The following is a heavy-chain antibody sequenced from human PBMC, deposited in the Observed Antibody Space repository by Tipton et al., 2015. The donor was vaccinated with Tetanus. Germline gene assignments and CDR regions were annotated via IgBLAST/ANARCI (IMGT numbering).Heavy chain of an antibody. V-gene: IGHV1-46*03. CDR1: GYTFTSYY. CDR3: ARARDILTGYYNDAPRVEIYYYGMDV. J-gene: IGHJ6*02. CDR2: INPSGGST. Sequence: QSGPEVKKPGASVKVSCKASGYTFTSYYMHWVRQAPGQGLEWMGIINPSGGSTSYAQKFQGRVTMTRDTSTSTVYMELSSLRSEDTAVYYCARARDILTGYYNDAPRVEIYYYGMDVWGQGTTVTVSS. D-gene: IGHD3-9*01.